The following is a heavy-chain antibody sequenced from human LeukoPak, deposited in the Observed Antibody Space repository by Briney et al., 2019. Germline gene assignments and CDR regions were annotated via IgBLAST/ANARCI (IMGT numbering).Heavy chain of an antibody. CDR3: ARDPLRYPPLNPFDY. V-gene: IGHV3-21*01. D-gene: IGHD4-17*01. CDR1: GFTFSNYS. Sequence: GGSLRLSCAASGFTFSNYSMNWVRQAPGKGLEWVSSISSSSSYIYYADSVKGRFTISRDNAKNSLYLQMNSLRAEDTAVYYCARDPLRYPPLNPFDYWGQGTLVTVSS. J-gene: IGHJ4*02. CDR2: ISSSSSYI.